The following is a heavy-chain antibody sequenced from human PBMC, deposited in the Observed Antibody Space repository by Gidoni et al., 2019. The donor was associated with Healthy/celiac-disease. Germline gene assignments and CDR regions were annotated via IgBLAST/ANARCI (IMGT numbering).Heavy chain of an antibody. Sequence: QVQLQQWGAGLLKPSETLSLTCAVYGGSFSGYYWSWIRQPPGKGLEWIGEINHSGSTNYNPSLKSRVTISVDTSKNQFSLKLSSVTAADTAVYYCARGLMTMVRGPGGYWGQGTLVTVSS. CDR3: ARGLMTMVRGPGGY. V-gene: IGHV4-34*01. D-gene: IGHD3-10*01. J-gene: IGHJ4*02. CDR2: INHSGST. CDR1: GGSFSGYY.